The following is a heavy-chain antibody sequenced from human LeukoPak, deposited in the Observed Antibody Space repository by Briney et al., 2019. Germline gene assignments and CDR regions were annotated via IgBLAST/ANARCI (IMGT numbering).Heavy chain of an antibody. D-gene: IGHD6-13*01. CDR1: GFTFSDYS. V-gene: IGHV3-48*01. CDR2: ISSDRKTT. Sequence: GGSLRLSCAASGFTFSDYSMNWVRQAPGKGLECLSYISSDRKTTWYTDSEKGRFTISRDNAKNSLYLQMNSLRVDDTAVYYCACRSINWYRGNNWFDPWGQGTLVTVSS. J-gene: IGHJ5*02. CDR3: ACRSINWYRGNNWFDP.